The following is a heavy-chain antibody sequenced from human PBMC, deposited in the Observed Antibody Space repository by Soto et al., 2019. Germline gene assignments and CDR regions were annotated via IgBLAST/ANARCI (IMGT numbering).Heavy chain of an antibody. CDR1: GYTFLDFY. Sequence: QVQLVQSGTEVKKPGASVKVSCKASGYTFLDFYIHWVRQAPGQGLEWMGFINPSGGGTTYAQQFQGRLTMTSDTSTSTVYMELIRLRSEDTAIYYCARDKPFSAGYWGQGTLVT. CDR2: INPSGGGT. D-gene: IGHD3-3*02. V-gene: IGHV1-46*01. CDR3: ARDKPFSAGY. J-gene: IGHJ4*02.